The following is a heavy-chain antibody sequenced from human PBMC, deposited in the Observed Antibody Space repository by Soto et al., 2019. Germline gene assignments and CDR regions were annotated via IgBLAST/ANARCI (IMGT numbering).Heavy chain of an antibody. D-gene: IGHD4-17*01. J-gene: IGHJ4*02. V-gene: IGHV3-48*01. CDR2: ISSSSFTI. CDR3: AKGPGDFDY. Sequence: GGSLRLSCAASGFRFSDYIMNWVRQAPGRGLEWVSYISSSSFTIHYADSVEGRFAISRDNAKNSLYLQMNSLRAEDTAVYYCAKGPGDFDYWGQGTLVTVSS. CDR1: GFRFSDYI.